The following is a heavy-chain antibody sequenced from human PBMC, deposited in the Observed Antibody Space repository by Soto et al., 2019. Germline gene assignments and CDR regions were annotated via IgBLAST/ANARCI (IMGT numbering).Heavy chain of an antibody. D-gene: IGHD5-18*01. V-gene: IGHV4-59*01. CDR1: GGSISSYY. CDR2: IYYSGST. J-gene: IGHJ4*02. Sequence: QVQLQESGPGLVKPSETLSLTCTVSGGSISSYYWSWIRQPTGKGLEWIGYIYYSGSTNYNPSLKSRVTISVDTSKNQFSLKLSSVTAADTAVYYCARTATLGTAEFDYWGQGTLVTVSS. CDR3: ARTATLGTAEFDY.